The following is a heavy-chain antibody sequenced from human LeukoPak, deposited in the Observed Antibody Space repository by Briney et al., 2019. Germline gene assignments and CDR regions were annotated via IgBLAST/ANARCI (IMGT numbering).Heavy chain of an antibody. Sequence: GGSLRLSCAASGFTVSTNYMSWVRQAPGKGLEYVSVISSDGGSTYYANSVKGRFTISRDNSKNTLYLQMGSLRAEDMAVYYCARNYYDSTGSYSFVAYWGQGTLVTVSS. J-gene: IGHJ4*02. D-gene: IGHD3-22*01. CDR1: GFTVSTNY. CDR3: ARNYYDSTGSYSFVAY. CDR2: ISSDGGST. V-gene: IGHV3-64*01.